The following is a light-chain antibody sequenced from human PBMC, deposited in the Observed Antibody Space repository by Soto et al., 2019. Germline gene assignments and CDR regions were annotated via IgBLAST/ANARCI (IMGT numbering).Light chain of an antibody. CDR2: LGS. CDR1: QSLLHSNGYNY. V-gene: IGKV2-28*01. J-gene: IGKJ4*01. Sequence: VMTQSPLSLPVTPGEPASISCRSSQSLLHSNGYNYLDWYLQKPGQSPQLLIYLGSNRASGVPDRFSGSGSGTDFTLKISRVEAEDVGVYYCMQALQTPLTFGGGTKVEIK. CDR3: MQALQTPLT.